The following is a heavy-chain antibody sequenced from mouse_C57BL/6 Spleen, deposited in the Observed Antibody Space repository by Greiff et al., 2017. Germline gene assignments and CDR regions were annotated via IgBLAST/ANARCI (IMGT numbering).Heavy chain of an antibody. CDR2: ISDGGSYT. J-gene: IGHJ2*01. D-gene: IGHD1-1*01. Sequence: EVQVVESGGGLVKPGGSLKLSCAASGFTFSSYAMSWVRQTPEKRLEWVATISDGGSYTYYPDNVKGRFTISRDNAKNNLYLQMSHLKSEDTAMYYCARDQGTVVATEDYFDYWGQGTTLTVSS. V-gene: IGHV5-4*01. CDR1: GFTFSSYA. CDR3: ARDQGTVVATEDYFDY.